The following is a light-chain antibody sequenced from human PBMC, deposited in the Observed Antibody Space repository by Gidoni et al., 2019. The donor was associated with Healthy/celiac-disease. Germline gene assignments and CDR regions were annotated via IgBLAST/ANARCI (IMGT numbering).Light chain of an antibody. Sequence: DIVLTQSPGTLSLSPGERATLSCRASQSVSSSYLAWYQQKPGQAPRLLIYGASSRATGIPDRFSGSGSGTDFTLTISRLEPEDFAVYYCQQYGSSLRLTFGGGTKVEIK. V-gene: IGKV3-20*01. J-gene: IGKJ4*01. CDR2: GAS. CDR3: QQYGSSLRLT. CDR1: QSVSSSY.